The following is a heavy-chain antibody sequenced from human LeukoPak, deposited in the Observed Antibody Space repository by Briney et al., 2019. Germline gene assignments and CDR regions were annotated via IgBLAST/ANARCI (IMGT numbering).Heavy chain of an antibody. Sequence: SETLSLTCAVYGGSFSGYYWSWIRQPPGKGLEWIGEINHSGSTNYNPSLKSRVTISVDTPKNQFSLKLSSVTAADTAVYYCARDSGSYSYWGQGTLVTVSS. J-gene: IGHJ4*02. D-gene: IGHD1-26*01. CDR1: GGSFSGYY. CDR2: INHSGST. V-gene: IGHV4-34*01. CDR3: ARDSGSYSY.